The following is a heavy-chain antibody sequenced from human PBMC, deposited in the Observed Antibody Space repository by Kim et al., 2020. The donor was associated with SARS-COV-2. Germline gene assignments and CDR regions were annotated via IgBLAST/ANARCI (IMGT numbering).Heavy chain of an antibody. D-gene: IGHD3-16*01. CDR1: GGSFSGYY. V-gene: IGHV4-34*01. CDR3: ARGHTFMDIDY. Sequence: SETLSLTCAVYGGSFSGYYWSWIRQPPGKGLEWIGEINHSGSTNYNPSLKSRVTISVDTSKNQFSLKLSSVTAADTAVYYCARGHTFMDIDYWGQGTLVTVSS. J-gene: IGHJ4*02. CDR2: INHSGST.